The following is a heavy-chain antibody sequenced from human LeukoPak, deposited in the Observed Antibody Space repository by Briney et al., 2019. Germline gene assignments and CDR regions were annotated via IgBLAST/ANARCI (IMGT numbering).Heavy chain of an antibody. D-gene: IGHD2-2*01. Sequence: GASVKVSCKASGYTFTSYAMHWVRQAPGQRLEWMGWINAGNGNTKYSQKFQGRVTITRDTSASTAYMELSSLRSEDTAVYYCARDRYCSSTSCYVKIYYYGMDVWGQGTTVTVSS. J-gene: IGHJ6*02. CDR3: ARDRYCSSTSCYVKIYYYGMDV. CDR2: INAGNGNT. CDR1: GYTFTSYA. V-gene: IGHV1-3*01.